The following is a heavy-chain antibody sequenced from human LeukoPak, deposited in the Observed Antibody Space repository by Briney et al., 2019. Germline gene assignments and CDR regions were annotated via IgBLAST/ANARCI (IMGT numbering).Heavy chain of an antibody. Sequence: ASVKVSCKASGYGFIAYYIHWVRQAPGQGLEWMGWINCRTGGTNYAQKFQGRVTMTRDTSISTAYMELSRLRSDDTAVYYCAMVYYDSSGYYYGFDYWGQGTLVTVSS. CDR1: GYGFIAYY. V-gene: IGHV1-2*02. CDR2: INCRTGGT. CDR3: AMVYYDSSGYYYGFDY. J-gene: IGHJ4*02. D-gene: IGHD3-22*01.